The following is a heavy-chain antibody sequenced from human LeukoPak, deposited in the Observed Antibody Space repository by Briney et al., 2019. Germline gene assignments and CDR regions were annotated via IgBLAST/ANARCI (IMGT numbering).Heavy chain of an antibody. J-gene: IGHJ4*02. V-gene: IGHV3-48*01. D-gene: IGHD5-18*01. CDR3: AKDRQRGYSYGDY. CDR1: GFTFSSYS. Sequence: GGSLRLSCAASGFTFSSYSMNWVRQAPGKGLEWVSYISSSSSTIYYADSVKGRFTISRDNAKNSLYLQMNSLRAEDTAVYYCAKDRQRGYSYGDYWGQGTLVTVSS. CDR2: ISSSSSTI.